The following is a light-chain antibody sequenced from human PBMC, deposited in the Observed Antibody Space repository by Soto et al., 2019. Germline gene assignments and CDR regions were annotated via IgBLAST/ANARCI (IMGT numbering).Light chain of an antibody. Sequence: QSVLTQPASVSGSPGQSITISCTGTSSDGGGYNYVSWYQQHPDKAPKLMMYEVSNRPSGVSNRFSGSKSGHTASLNISGLQSEDEADYFCTSYTSYSTLDVFGTGTKVTVL. CDR1: SSDGGGYNY. CDR3: TSYTSYSTLDV. CDR2: EVS. J-gene: IGLJ1*01. V-gene: IGLV2-14*01.